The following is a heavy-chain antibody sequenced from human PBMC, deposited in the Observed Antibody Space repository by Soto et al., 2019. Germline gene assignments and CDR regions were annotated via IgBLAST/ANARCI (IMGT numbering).Heavy chain of an antibody. CDR1: GFTFSSYE. CDR3: AREAGVHDWLDQ. Sequence: GSLILSSQASGFTFSSYEMSWVRQAPGKGLEWVSYITTSGSATYYADSVKGRLTISRDNARHSVYLEMNSLRVEDTAVYYCAREAGVHDWLDQWAQGTQVTVSS. V-gene: IGHV3-48*03. CDR2: ITTSGSAT. J-gene: IGHJ5*02. D-gene: IGHD6-6*01.